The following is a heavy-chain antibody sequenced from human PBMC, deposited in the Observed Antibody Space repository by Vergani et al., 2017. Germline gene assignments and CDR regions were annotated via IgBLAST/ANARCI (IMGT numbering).Heavy chain of an antibody. J-gene: IGHJ3*02. CDR2: IRSKAYGQAT. V-gene: IGHV3-49*03. D-gene: IGHD3-10*01. CDR3: VRDQVTMLRRSDALDI. CDR1: GFTFGYYA. Sequence: EVQLVESGGDLVQPGRSLRLSCTASGFTFGYYAMDWFRQAPGQGLEWVGGIRSKAYGQATIYAASVEGRFTISRDDSKSIAYLQMNNLQTEDTAMYYCVRDQVTMLRRSDALDIWGQGTMVTVSS.